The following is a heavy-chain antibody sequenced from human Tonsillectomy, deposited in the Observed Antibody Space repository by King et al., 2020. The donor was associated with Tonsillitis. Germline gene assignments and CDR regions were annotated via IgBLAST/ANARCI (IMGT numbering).Heavy chain of an antibody. D-gene: IGHD2-2*01. V-gene: IGHV3-48*03. CDR1: GFTFSNYE. J-gene: IGHJ4*02. CDR3: ARAPARHFFDY. CDR2: IDSSGSTI. Sequence: VQLVESGGGLVQLGGSLRLSCAASGFTFSNYEMDWVRQAPGKGLEWVSYIDSSGSTIYYADSVKGRFTISRDNAKNSLYLQMNSLRAEDTAVYYCARAPARHFFDYWGQGTLVTVSS.